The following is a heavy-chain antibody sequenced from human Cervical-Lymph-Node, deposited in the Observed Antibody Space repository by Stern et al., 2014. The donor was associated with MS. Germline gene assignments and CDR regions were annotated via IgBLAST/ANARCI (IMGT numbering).Heavy chain of an antibody. J-gene: IGHJ6*02. CDR1: GYMFTNYV. CDR2: ISPATNNT. Sequence: QVQLVQSGAEVKKPGASVKVSCKASGYMFTNYVLHWVPQAPGQSLEWMGWISPATNNTKYSETIQGRITISRETSANIVYMELTSLTPEDTAVYFCARLGDFWDDSRYYYYGLDVWGQGTTVTVSS. V-gene: IGHV1-3*01. CDR3: ARLGDFWDDSRYYYYGLDV. D-gene: IGHD3-3*01.